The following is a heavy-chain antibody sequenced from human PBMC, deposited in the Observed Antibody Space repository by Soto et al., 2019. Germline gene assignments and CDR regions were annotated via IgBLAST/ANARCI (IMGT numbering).Heavy chain of an antibody. D-gene: IGHD4-17*01. CDR3: ASLMTTVTTPDY. CDR2: INHSGST. Sequence: SETLSLTCAVYGGSFSGYYWSWIRQPPGKGLEWIGEINHSGSTNYNPSLKSRVTISVDTSKNQFSLKLSSVTAADTAVYYCASLMTTVTTPDYWGQGTLVTVSS. V-gene: IGHV4-34*01. J-gene: IGHJ4*02. CDR1: GGSFSGYY.